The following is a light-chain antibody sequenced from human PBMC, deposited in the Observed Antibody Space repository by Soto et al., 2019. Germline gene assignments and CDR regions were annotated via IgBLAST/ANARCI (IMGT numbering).Light chain of an antibody. J-gene: IGKJ1*01. V-gene: IGKV3-20*01. CDR3: QQYGSSPRT. CDR2: GAS. CDR1: QSVSGSF. Sequence: EVELTQSPATLSVSPGERATLSCRASQSVSGSFLAWYQQKPGQAPRLLIYGASSRATGIPDRFSGSGSGTDFTLTISRLEPEDFAVYYCQQYGSSPRTFGQGTKVDIK.